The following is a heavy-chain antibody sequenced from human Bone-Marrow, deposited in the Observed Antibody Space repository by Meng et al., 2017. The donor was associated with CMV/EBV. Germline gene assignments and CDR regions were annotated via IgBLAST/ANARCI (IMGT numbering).Heavy chain of an antibody. V-gene: IGHV3-30-3*01. CDR3: ARDRNGVDGRVVYYYYGMDV. J-gene: IGHJ6*02. CDR2: ISYDGSNK. D-gene: IGHD2-8*01. Sequence: GESLKISCAASGFTFSSYAMHWVRQAPGKGLEWVAVISYDGSNKYYADSVKGRFTISRDNSKNTLYLQMNSLRAEDTAVYYCARDRNGVDGRVVYYYYGMDVWGQGTTVTVSS. CDR1: GFTFSSYA.